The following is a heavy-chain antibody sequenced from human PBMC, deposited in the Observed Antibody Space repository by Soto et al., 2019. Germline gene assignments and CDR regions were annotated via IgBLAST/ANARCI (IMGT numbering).Heavy chain of an antibody. D-gene: IGHD5-18*01. CDR1: GYTFTSYY. V-gene: IGHV1-46*03. CDR3: ARGIPTWIQLWALPFDY. Sequence: GASVKVSCKASGYTFTSYYMHWVRQAPGQGLEWMGIINPSGGSTSYAQKFQGRVTMTRDTSTSTVYMELSSLRSEDTAVYYCARGIPTWIQLWALPFDYWGQGTLVTVSS. CDR2: INPSGGST. J-gene: IGHJ4*02.